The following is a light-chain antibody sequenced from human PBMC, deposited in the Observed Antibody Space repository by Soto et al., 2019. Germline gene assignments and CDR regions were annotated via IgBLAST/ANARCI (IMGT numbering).Light chain of an antibody. CDR1: SSDFAVYKY. V-gene: IGLV2-11*01. Sequence: QSALTQPRSVSGSPGQSVTISCTGTSSDFAVYKYVSWYQQYPGKAPKFLIFDVNKRPSGVPDRFSGSKSGDTASLTISGLQPEDEADYYCQSYDSSLSGWVFGGGTKLTVL. J-gene: IGLJ3*02. CDR2: DVN. CDR3: QSYDSSLSGWV.